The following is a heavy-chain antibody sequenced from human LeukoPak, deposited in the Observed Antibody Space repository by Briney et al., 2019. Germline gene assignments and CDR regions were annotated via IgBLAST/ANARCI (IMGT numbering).Heavy chain of an antibody. CDR1: GYTFTGYF. J-gene: IGHJ4*02. CDR2: INPNSGAT. V-gene: IGHV1-2*02. Sequence: GASVKVSCKASGYTFTGYFMHWVRQAPGQGLEWMGWINPNSGATGYAPQFQGRVALTRDTSITTAYLELSSLRSDDTAVYFCVRGAEAGTRGPLKDYWGQGTLVTVSS. D-gene: IGHD6-19*01. CDR3: VRGAEAGTRGPLKDY.